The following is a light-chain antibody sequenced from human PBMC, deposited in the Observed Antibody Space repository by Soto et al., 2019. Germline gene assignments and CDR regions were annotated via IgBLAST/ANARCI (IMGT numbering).Light chain of an antibody. CDR3: QQYGSSGT. CDR1: QSVSSSY. V-gene: IGKV3-20*01. J-gene: IGKJ1*01. CDR2: GAS. Sequence: EIVLTQSPGTLSLSPVERATLSCRASQSVSSSYLAWYQQKPVQAPRLLIYGASSRATGIPDRFSGSGSGTDFTLTISRLEREDFAVYYCQQYGSSGTFGQGTKVDIK.